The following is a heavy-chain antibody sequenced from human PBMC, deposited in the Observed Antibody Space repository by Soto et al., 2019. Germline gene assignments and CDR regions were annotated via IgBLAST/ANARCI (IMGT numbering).Heavy chain of an antibody. CDR2: IRGSGGPT. V-gene: IGHV3-23*01. D-gene: IGHD5-12*01. Sequence: EVQLLESGGDLVQPGGSLRLSCAASGFTFSNYAMSWVRQAPGKGLEWVSLIRGSGGPTNYADSVQGRFTVSRDNSKNMLFLQRNSLRAEDTAVYYCVKDFRGGYDGTPDWGQGTLVTVSS. CDR1: GFTFSNYA. J-gene: IGHJ4*02. CDR3: VKDFRGGYDGTPD.